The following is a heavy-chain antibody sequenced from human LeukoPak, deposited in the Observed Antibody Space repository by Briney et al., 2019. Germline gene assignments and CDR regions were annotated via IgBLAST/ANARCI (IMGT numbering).Heavy chain of an antibody. J-gene: IGHJ4*02. CDR3: ARGRVAVATILGY. Sequence: ASVEVSCKASGYTFTSYDINWVRQATGQGLEWMGWMNPNSGNTGYAQKFQGRVTMTRNTSISTAYMELSSLRSEDTAVYYCARGRVAVATILGYWGQGTLVTVSS. V-gene: IGHV1-8*01. D-gene: IGHD5-12*01. CDR2: MNPNSGNT. CDR1: GYTFTSYD.